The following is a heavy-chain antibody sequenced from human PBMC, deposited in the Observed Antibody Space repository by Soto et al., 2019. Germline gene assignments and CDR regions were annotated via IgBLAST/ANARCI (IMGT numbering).Heavy chain of an antibody. V-gene: IGHV4-31*03. CDR2: IYYSGST. Sequence: SETLSLTCTVSGGSIGSGGYYWSWIRQHPGKGLEWIGYIYYSGSTYYNPSLKSRVTISVDTSKNRFSLKLSSVTAADTAVYYCARGTGTTLTLSWFDPWGQGTPVTVSS. J-gene: IGHJ5*02. D-gene: IGHD1-1*01. CDR3: ARGTGTTLTLSWFDP. CDR1: GGSIGSGGYY.